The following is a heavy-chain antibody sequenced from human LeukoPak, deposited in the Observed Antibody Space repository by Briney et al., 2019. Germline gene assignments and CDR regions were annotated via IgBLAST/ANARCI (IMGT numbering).Heavy chain of an antibody. J-gene: IGHJ4*02. CDR2: IVVGSGNT. CDR1: GFTFTSSA. V-gene: IGHV1-58*02. Sequence: SVKVSCKASGFTFTSSAMQWVRQARGQRLEWIGWIVVGSGNTNYAQTFQERVTITRDMSTSTAYMELSSLRSEDTAVYYCAADNYYYDSSGYYYGDGGFDYWGQGTLVTVSS. CDR3: AADNYYYDSSGYYYGDGGFDY. D-gene: IGHD3-22*01.